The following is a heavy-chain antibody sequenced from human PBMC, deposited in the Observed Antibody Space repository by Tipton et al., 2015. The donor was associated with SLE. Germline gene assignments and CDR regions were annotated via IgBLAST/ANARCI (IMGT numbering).Heavy chain of an antibody. V-gene: IGHV4-34*01. Sequence: TLSLTCAVYGGSFSGYYWSWIRQPPGKGLEWIGEINHSGSTNYNPSLKSRVTISVDTSKNQFSLKLSSVTAADTAVYYCARGLRKGITMVRGARFFDYWGQGTLVTVSS. J-gene: IGHJ4*02. CDR1: GGSFSGYY. D-gene: IGHD3-10*01. CDR3: ARGLRKGITMVRGARFFDY. CDR2: INHSGST.